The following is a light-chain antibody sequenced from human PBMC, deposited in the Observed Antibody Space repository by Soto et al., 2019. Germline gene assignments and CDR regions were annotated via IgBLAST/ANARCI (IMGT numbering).Light chain of an antibody. V-gene: IGLV4-69*01. CDR3: QTWGTGIGV. Sequence: LVLTQSPSASASLGASVKLTCTLSSGHSSYAIAWHQQQPEKGPRYLMKLNTDGSHSKGDGIPDRFSGSTSGAECYLTISSLQSEDEADYYCQTWGTGIGVFGGGTKVTVL. CDR1: SGHSSYA. CDR2: LNTDGSH. J-gene: IGLJ2*01.